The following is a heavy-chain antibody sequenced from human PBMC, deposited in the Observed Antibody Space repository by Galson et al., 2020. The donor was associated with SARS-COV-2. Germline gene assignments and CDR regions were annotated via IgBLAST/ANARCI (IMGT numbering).Heavy chain of an antibody. D-gene: IGHD3-10*01. Sequence: SAPVSRMPSRYTLTRYYMHLVRQAPGHRREWMGWINPNSGGTNYAQKFQGRLTMTRDTTISTAYMELSRLRSDDTAVYYCAGAYMVRGVNVCVGSCYECYCLDVWGQGTTVTVSS. CDR1: RYTLTRYY. CDR3: AGAYMVRGVNVCVGSCYECYCLDV. V-gene: IGHV1-2*02. CDR2: INPNSGGT. J-gene: IGHJ6*02.